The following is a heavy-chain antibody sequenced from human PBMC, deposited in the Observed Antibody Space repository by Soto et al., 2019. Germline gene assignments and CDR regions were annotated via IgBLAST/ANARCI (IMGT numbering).Heavy chain of an antibody. CDR3: AKVWSSKGLANFFSAFDI. CDR2: ISWNSDST. J-gene: IGHJ3*02. V-gene: IGHV3-9*01. Sequence: EVQLVESGGGLVQPCRSLRLSCAASGFTFDDYALHWVRETPGKGLEWVSGISWNSDSTGYAESVKGRFTISRDNARNSLYLQMNSLRAEDTAVYYCAKVWSSKGLANFFSAFDIWGQGTMVTVSS. D-gene: IGHD3-10*01. CDR1: GFTFDDYA.